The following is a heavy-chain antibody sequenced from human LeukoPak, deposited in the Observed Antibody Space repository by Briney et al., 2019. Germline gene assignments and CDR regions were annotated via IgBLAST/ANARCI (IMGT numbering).Heavy chain of an antibody. CDR1: GFTFSSYA. D-gene: IGHD3-10*01. J-gene: IGHJ4*02. CDR2: ISGSGGST. CDR3: AKLLLWFGESDY. V-gene: IGHV3-23*01. Sequence: GGSLRHSCAASGFTFSSYAMSWVRQAPGKGLEWVSAISGSGGSTYYADSVKGRFTISRDNSKNTLYLQMNSLRAEDTAVYYCAKLLLWFGESDYWGQGTLVTVSS.